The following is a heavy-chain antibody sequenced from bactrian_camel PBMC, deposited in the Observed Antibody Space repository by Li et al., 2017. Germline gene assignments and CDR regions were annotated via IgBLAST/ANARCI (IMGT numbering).Heavy chain of an antibody. J-gene: IGHJ6*01. CDR2: IESDGTT. CDR1: GRTYFNWC. V-gene: IGHV3S60*01. D-gene: IGHD6*01. CDR3: VSRTAVEGEEADFGS. Sequence: VQLVESGGGSVQTGGSLTLSCAGSGRTYFNWCMGWFRQVEGKECELVSSIESDGTTVYSDSAKGRFAISRDSNKKTVFLQMNSLKPEDTAVYYCVSRTAVEGEEADFGSWGQGTQVTVS.